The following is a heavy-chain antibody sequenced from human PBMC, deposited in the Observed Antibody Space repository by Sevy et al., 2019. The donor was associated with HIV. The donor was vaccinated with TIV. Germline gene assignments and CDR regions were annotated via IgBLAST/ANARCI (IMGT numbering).Heavy chain of an antibody. CDR3: ARDAGYSVNWYPRFDP. CDR2: ISYDGSNK. Sequence: GGSLRLSCTASGFTFRNYAMNWVRQAPGKGLERVALISYDGSNKYYADSVRGRFAISRDDSKSSLYLQMNTLRAEDTAVYYCARDAGYSVNWYPRFDPWGQGTLVTVSS. J-gene: IGHJ5*02. D-gene: IGHD6-13*01. CDR1: GFTFRNYA. V-gene: IGHV3-30*09.